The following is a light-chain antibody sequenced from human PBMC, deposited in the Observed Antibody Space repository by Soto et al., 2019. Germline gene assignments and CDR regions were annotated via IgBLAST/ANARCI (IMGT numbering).Light chain of an antibody. CDR2: SAS. CDR1: QSLTSNY. Sequence: EIVLTQSPGSVSLSPGERATLSCRASQSLTSNYLAWYQQKPGQAPRLVIYSASSRAPGIPDRFGGSGSGTDFTLTISGLQPEDFAVYYCQQYVSAPRTFGQGTKVDIK. CDR3: QQYVSAPRT. J-gene: IGKJ1*01. V-gene: IGKV3-20*01.